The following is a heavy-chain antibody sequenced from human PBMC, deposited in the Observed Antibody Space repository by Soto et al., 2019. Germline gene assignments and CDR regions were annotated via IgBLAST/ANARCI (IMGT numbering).Heavy chain of an antibody. Sequence: QVQLVESGGGVVQPGRSLRLSCAASGFTFSSYAMHWVRQAPGKGLEWVAVISYDGSNKYYADSVKGRFTISRDNSKNTLYLQMNSLRAEDTAVYYCARRGIDGYYKLAWGEDYFDYWGQGTLVTVSS. CDR2: ISYDGSNK. J-gene: IGHJ4*02. CDR1: GFTFSSYA. D-gene: IGHD1-26*01. CDR3: ARRGIDGYYKLAWGEDYFDY. V-gene: IGHV3-30-3*01.